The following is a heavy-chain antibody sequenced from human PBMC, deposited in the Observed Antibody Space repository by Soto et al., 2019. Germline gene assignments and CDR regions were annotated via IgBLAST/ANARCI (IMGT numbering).Heavy chain of an antibody. CDR3: ARGMGRYLAL. D-gene: IGHD2-8*01. V-gene: IGHV4-4*07. CDR1: GDSISNFY. CDR2: VSAAART. J-gene: IGHJ2*01. Sequence: QVQLQESGPGLVKPSETLSLTCTVSGDSISNFYWSWIRQPAGQGLESIGRVSAAARTNYNPTLQSRVTMSLDTSKNQFSLRLTSVSAADTAVYFCARGMGRYLALWGRCPLVIVSS.